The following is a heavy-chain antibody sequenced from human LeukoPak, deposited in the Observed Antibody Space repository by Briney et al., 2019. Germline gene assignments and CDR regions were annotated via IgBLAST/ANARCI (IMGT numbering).Heavy chain of an antibody. Sequence: PSETLSLTCTVSGGSISTYYWTWIRQPPGKGLEWIGYNYYSGSTNYNPSLKSRVTISVDQSKNQFSLKLSSVTAADTAAYYCAKSDDEHGFIGGYYFDYWGQGTLVTVSS. J-gene: IGHJ4*02. V-gene: IGHV4-59*01. D-gene: IGHD2-15*01. CDR1: GGSISTYY. CDR3: AKSDDEHGFIGGYYFDY. CDR2: NYYSGST.